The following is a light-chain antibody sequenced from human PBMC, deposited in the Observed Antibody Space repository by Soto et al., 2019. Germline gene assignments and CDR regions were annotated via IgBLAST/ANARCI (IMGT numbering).Light chain of an antibody. J-gene: IGKJ5*01. V-gene: IGKV3-20*01. CDR1: QSVSSSY. CDR3: QQYGSSLQIT. CDR2: GAS. Sequence: EIVLTQSPGTLSLYPGERATLSCRASQSVSSSYLAWYQQKPGQAPRLLIYGASSRATGIPDRFSGSGSGTDFTLTISRLEPDDFAVYYCQQYGSSLQITFGQGTRLEI.